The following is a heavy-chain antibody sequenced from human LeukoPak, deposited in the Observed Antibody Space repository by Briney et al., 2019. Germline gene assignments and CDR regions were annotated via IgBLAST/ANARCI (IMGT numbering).Heavy chain of an antibody. V-gene: IGHV5-51*01. J-gene: IGHJ4*02. D-gene: IGHD7-27*01. CDR3: ARQRLTGHNYFDY. CDR1: GYSFTSYW. Sequence: GESLKISCKGSGYSFTSYWIGWVRQMPGKGLEWMGIIYPANSDTRYSPTFQGQVTISTDNSISTAYLQWSSLKASDTAMYYCARQRLTGHNYFDYWGQGTLVTVSS. CDR2: IYPANSDT.